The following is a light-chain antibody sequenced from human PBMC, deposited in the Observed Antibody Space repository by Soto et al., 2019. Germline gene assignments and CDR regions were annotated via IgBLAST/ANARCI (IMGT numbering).Light chain of an antibody. J-gene: IGKJ5*01. V-gene: IGKV1-39*01. CDR2: AAS. CDR3: QQSYSTRIT. CDR1: QRLXSY. Sequence: IQVTQSPSSLSASVGDRVTITCRASQRLXSYFNWYQQKPGKAPKVLXYAASSLQSGVPSRLSGSGSGTDFTLTISSLQPEDFATYYCQQSYSTRITFGQGTRLEIK.